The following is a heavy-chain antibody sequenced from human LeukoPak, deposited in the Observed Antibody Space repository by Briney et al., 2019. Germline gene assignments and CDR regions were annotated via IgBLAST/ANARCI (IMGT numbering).Heavy chain of an antibody. Sequence: GASVKVSCKTSGYTFADYFIHWVRQAPGQGLEYMGRINANSGGTKYQQKFQGRVTMTRDMSISTAYVEINWLISDDTAIYYCARDVSSTPNWEFDYWGQGTTVTVSS. D-gene: IGHD1-26*01. V-gene: IGHV1-2*06. J-gene: IGHJ4*02. CDR1: GYTFADYF. CDR3: ARDVSSTPNWEFDY. CDR2: INANSGGT.